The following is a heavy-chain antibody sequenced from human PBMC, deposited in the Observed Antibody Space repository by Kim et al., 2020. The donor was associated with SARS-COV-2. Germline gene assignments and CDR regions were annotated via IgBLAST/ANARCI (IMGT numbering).Heavy chain of an antibody. CDR2: SSTI. Sequence: SSTIYYADSVKGRFTISRDKAKNSLYLQMNSLGDEDTAVYYCATPIGFDYWGQGTLVTVSS. J-gene: IGHJ4*02. V-gene: IGHV3-48*02. CDR3: ATPIGFDY.